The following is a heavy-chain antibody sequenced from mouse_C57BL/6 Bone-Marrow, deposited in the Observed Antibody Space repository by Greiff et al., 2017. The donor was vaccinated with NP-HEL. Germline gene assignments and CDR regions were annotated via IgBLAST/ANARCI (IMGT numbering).Heavy chain of an antibody. D-gene: IGHD1-1*01. CDR2: ISDGGSYT. J-gene: IGHJ3*01. V-gene: IGHV5-4*01. CDR1: GFTFSSYA. Sequence: EVQLQESGGGLVKPGGSLKLSCAASGFTFSSYAMSWVRQTPEKRLEWVATISDGGSYTYYPDNVKGRFTISRDNAKNNLYLQMSHLKSEDTAMYYCAPHFDYGSSPFAYWGQGTLVTVSA. CDR3: APHFDYGSSPFAY.